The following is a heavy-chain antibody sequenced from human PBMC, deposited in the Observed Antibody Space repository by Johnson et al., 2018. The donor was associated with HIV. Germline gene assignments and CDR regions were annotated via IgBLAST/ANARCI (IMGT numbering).Heavy chain of an antibody. V-gene: IGHV3-64*02. CDR2: T. J-gene: IGHJ3*02. Sequence: TYYADSVKGRFTISRDNSKNTLYLQMGSLRAEDMAVYFCASISLGAFDIWGQGTMVTVS. CDR3: ASISLGAFDI.